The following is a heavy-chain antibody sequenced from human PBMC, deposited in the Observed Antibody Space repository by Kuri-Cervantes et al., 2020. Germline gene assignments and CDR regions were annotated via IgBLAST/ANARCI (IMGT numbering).Heavy chain of an antibody. CDR2: ISAYNGNT. D-gene: IGHD6-13*01. Sequence: SVKVSCKASGYTFTSYGITWVRQAPGQGLEWMGWISAYNGNTNYAQKLQGRVTMTTDASTSTAYMELRSLRSDDTAVYYCARDYSGSSWPFGFDYWGQGTLVTVSS. CDR3: ARDYSGSSWPFGFDY. CDR1: GYTFTSYG. V-gene: IGHV1-18*01. J-gene: IGHJ4*02.